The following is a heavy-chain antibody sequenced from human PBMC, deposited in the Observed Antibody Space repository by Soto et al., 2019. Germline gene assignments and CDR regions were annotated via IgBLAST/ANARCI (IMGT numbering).Heavy chain of an antibody. J-gene: IGHJ5*02. Sequence: QLQLQESGPGLVKPSETLSLTCTVSGGSIVSPTDHWGWIRQPPGKGLEWIATIHHSGNTYYNPCVRSRVTIFMDTSKNQFCLKFRSVTAADTSVFYCARQGPSSVWDGGGFDPWGQGMLVTVSS. CDR3: ARQGPSSVWDGGGFDP. D-gene: IGHD3-22*01. CDR1: GGSIVSPTDH. CDR2: IHHSGNT. V-gene: IGHV4-39*01.